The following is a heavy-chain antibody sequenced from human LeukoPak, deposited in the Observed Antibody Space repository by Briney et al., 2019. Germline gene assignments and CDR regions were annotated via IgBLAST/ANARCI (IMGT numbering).Heavy chain of an antibody. CDR1: GASTSSQF. V-gene: IGHV4-59*11. Sequence: SETLSLTCTVSGASTSSQFWSWIRQPPGKRPEYIGYMSYSGNTNYNPSLKSRVTISLDTSKNQFSLKLSSLTAADTAVYYCARFSSGSNWFDAWGQGTLVTVSS. CDR3: ARFSSGSNWFDA. CDR2: MSYSGNT. J-gene: IGHJ5*02.